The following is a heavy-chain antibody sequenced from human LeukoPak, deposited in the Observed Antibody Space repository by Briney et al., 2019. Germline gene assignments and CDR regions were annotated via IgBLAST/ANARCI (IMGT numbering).Heavy chain of an antibody. J-gene: IGHJ4*02. CDR1: GFSFSNYW. Sequence: PGGSLRLSCAASGFSFSNYWMSWVRQAPEKGLEWVANVKEDGRVKQYMDSVKGRFTISRDNAKNSLYLQMNSLRVEDTAVYYCARDRDDGGFKYWGQGSLVTVSS. D-gene: IGHD4-23*01. V-gene: IGHV3-7*01. CDR3: ARDRDDGGFKY. CDR2: VKEDGRVK.